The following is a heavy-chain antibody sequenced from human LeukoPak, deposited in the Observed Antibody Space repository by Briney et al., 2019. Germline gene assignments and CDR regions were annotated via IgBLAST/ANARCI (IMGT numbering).Heavy chain of an antibody. D-gene: IGHD6-19*01. CDR2: IIPILGIA. Sequence: ASVKVSCKASGGTFSSYAISWVRQAPGQRLEWMGRIIPILGIANYAQKFQGRVTITADKSTSTAYMELSSLRSEDTAVYYCARDAPIAVAVNWFDPWGQGTLVTVSS. V-gene: IGHV1-69*04. CDR1: GGTFSSYA. J-gene: IGHJ5*02. CDR3: ARDAPIAVAVNWFDP.